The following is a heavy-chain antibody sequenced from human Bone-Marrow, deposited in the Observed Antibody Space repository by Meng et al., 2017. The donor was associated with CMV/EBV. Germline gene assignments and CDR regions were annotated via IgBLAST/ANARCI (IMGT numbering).Heavy chain of an antibody. CDR3: TGYSSSWTSKDDFDY. CDR1: GFTFSGSA. CDR2: IRSKANSYAT. V-gene: IGHV3-73*01. Sequence: GESLKISCPAPGFTFSGSAMHWVRQASGKGLEWVGRIRSKANSYATAYAASVKGRFTMSRDESKNTAYLQMNSLKTEDTAVYYCTGYSSSWTSKDDFDYWGQGTLVTVSS. J-gene: IGHJ4*02. D-gene: IGHD6-13*01.